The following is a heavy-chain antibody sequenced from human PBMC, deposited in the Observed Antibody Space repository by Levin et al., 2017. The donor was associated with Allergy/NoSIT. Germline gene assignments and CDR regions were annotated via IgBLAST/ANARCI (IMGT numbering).Heavy chain of an antibody. Sequence: SQTLSLTCAVSGGSINSSNWWSWVRQPPEKGLEWIGEIYHSGSTNYNPSLKSRVTISVDKSKNQFSLKLSSVTAADTAVYYCARGSAGSFYWFDPWGQGTLVTVSS. CDR3: ARGSAGSFYWFDP. D-gene: IGHD6-13*01. CDR2: IYHSGST. J-gene: IGHJ5*02. CDR1: GGSINSSNW. V-gene: IGHV4-4*02.